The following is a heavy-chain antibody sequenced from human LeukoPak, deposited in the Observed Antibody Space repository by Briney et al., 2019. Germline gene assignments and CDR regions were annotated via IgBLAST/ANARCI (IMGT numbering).Heavy chain of an antibody. CDR2: IYYSGST. CDR3: ARVQSRLSWFDP. CDR1: GGSISSSSYY. Sequence: SETLSLTCTVSGGSISSSSYYWGWIRQPPGKGLEWIGSIYYSGSTYYNPSLKSRVTISVDTSKNQFSLKLSSVTAADAAVYYCARVQSRLSWFDPWGQGTLVTVSS. J-gene: IGHJ5*02. V-gene: IGHV4-39*07.